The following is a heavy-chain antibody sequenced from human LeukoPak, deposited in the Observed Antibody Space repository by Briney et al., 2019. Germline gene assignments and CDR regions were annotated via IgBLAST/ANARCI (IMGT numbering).Heavy chain of an antibody. CDR3: ARIDSYYGMDV. Sequence: IPGRSLRLSCAASGFTFRTYTMTWVRQAPGKGLEWVSSISSTSTYIYYADSVKGRFTLSRDNAKNSLYLQMNSLRAEDTAVYYCARIDSYYGMDVWGQGTTVTVSS. J-gene: IGHJ6*02. CDR1: GFTFRTYT. CDR2: ISSTSTYI. V-gene: IGHV3-21*01.